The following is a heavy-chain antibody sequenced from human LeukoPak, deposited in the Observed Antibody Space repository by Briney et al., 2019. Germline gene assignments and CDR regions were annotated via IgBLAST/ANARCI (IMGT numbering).Heavy chain of an antibody. CDR1: VGSINSGNW. Sequence: SETLSLTCAVSVGSINSGNWWSWVRQPPGKGLEWIGEIYHSGSTNYNPSLKSRVTISVDKSKNQFSLKLSSVTAADTAVYYCARDRRRYYGSGTKGGFDPWGQGTLVTVSS. J-gene: IGHJ5*02. CDR2: IYHSGST. CDR3: ARDRRRYYGSGTKGGFDP. D-gene: IGHD3-10*01. V-gene: IGHV4-4*02.